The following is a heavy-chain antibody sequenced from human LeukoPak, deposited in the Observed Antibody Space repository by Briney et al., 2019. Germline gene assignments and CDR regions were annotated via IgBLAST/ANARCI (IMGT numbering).Heavy chain of an antibody. V-gene: IGHV1-69*05. D-gene: IGHD3-10*01. Sequence: KVSCKASGGTFRNYAFNWVRQAPGQGLEWMGVVIPLFGRANYAQKLQGSVTITTDESTSTAYMELSSLRSEDTAVYYCASGGASSHSIMDVWGKGTTVTVSS. J-gene: IGHJ6*03. CDR1: GGTFRNYA. CDR3: ASGGASSHSIMDV. CDR2: VIPLFGRA.